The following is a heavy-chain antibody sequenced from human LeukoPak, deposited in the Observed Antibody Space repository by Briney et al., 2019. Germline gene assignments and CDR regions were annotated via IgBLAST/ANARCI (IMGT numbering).Heavy chain of an antibody. CDR1: GFSLSTSGVG. CDR2: IYWNDDK. Sequence: SGPTLVNPTQTLALTCTFSGFSLSTSGVGVGWIRQPPGKALEWLALIYWNDDKRYSPSLKSRLTITKDTSKNQVVLTMTNMDPVDTATYYCAHSEVAALLSRYFDYWGQGTLVTVSS. V-gene: IGHV2-5*01. J-gene: IGHJ4*02. D-gene: IGHD6-13*01. CDR3: AHSEVAALLSRYFDY.